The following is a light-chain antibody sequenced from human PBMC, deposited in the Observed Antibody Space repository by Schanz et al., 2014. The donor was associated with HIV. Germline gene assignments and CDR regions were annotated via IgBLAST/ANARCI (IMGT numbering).Light chain of an antibody. CDR2: AAS. V-gene: IGKV1-9*01. J-gene: IGKJ1*01. Sequence: DIQLTQSPSFLSASVEDRVTITCRASHGISTYLAWYQQKPGKAPKLLIYAASTLQSGVPSRFSGNVSGTDFTLTVSCLQSDDFATYYCQQYHSYPPTFGQGTKVEIK. CDR3: QQYHSYPPT. CDR1: HGISTY.